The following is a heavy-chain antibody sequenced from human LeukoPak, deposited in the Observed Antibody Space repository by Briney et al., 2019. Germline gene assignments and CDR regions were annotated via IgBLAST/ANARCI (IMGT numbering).Heavy chain of an antibody. Sequence: GASVKVSCKASGYTFTSYGISWVRQAPGQGLEWMGRIIPILGIANYAQKFQGRVTITADKSTSTAYMELSSLRSEDTAVYYCARVRKPLNWGKVDDAFDIWGQGTMVTVSS. CDR3: ARVRKPLNWGKVDDAFDI. D-gene: IGHD7-27*01. CDR1: GYTFTSYG. V-gene: IGHV1-69*04. CDR2: IIPILGIA. J-gene: IGHJ3*02.